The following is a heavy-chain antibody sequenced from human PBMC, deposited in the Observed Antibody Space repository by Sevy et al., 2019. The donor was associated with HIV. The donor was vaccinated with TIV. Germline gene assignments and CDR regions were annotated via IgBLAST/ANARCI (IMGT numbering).Heavy chain of an antibody. V-gene: IGHV1-18*01. CDR2: ISAYNGNT. D-gene: IGHD2-15*01. CDR3: ARDGAVVVVAAVAFDI. CDR1: AYTFTSYG. J-gene: IGHJ3*02. Sequence: ASVKVSCKASAYTFTSYGISWVRQAPGQGLEWMGWISAYNGNTNYAQKLQGRVTMTTDTSTSTAYMELRSLRSDDTAVYYCARDGAVVVVAAVAFDIWGQGTMVTVSS.